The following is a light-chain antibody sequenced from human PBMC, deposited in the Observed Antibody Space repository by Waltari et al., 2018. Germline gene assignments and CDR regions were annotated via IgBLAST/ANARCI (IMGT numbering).Light chain of an antibody. V-gene: IGLV2-14*01. CDR1: SSDVGGYNS. J-gene: IGLJ1*01. CDR2: EVS. CDR3: SSYTGSSTPYV. Sequence: QSALTQPASVSGSPGQSITISCTGTSSDVGGYNSVSWYQQHPGKAPKLMIYEVSNRPSGVSTRFSGSKSGNTASLTISGLQAEDEADYCCSSYTGSSTPYVFGSGTKVTVL.